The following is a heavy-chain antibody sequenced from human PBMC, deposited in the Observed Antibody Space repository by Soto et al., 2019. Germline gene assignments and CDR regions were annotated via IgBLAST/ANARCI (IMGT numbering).Heavy chain of an antibody. D-gene: IGHD3-10*01. CDR3: ATSLWFGTQVEL. V-gene: IGHV4-34*01. CDR1: GGYFNDNY. J-gene: IGHJ5*02. Sequence: QVQLQQWGAGLLKPSETLSLSCAVYGGYFNDNYYTWFRQPPGKGLEWIGEISRSGTTKYIPSLKSRASNSFDTSKTQVSLKVTSVPAADTAVYYCATSLWFGTQVELWGQGALVTVSS. CDR2: ISRSGTT.